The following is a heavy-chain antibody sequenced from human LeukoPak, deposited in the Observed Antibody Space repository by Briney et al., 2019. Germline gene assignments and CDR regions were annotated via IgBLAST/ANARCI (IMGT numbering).Heavy chain of an antibody. D-gene: IGHD2-2*01. CDR2: ISGRGASK. CDR1: GLTFNNYA. CDR3: AREYCSSTSCYGGFDY. V-gene: IGHV3-23*01. J-gene: IGHJ4*02. Sequence: PGGSLRLSCAVSGLTFNNYAMSWVRQAPGKGLEWVSGISGRGASKYYADSVKGRFTISRDNSKNTLYLQMNSLRAEDTAVYYCAREYCSSTSCYGGFDYWGQGTLVTVSS.